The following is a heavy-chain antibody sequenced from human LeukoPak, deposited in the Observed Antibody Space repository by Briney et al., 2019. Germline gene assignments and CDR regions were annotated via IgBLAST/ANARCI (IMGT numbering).Heavy chain of an antibody. Sequence: KPSETLSLTCAVSGGSFSGYYWGWIRQPPGKGLEWIGSILHDGSTYYNSSLKSRVTISVDTSKNQFSLKLSSVTAADTAVYYCARGENPLNTHIAIIDYWGQGTLVTVSS. CDR3: ARGENPLNTHIAIIDY. CDR2: ILHDGST. V-gene: IGHV4-38-2*01. J-gene: IGHJ4*02. CDR1: GGSFSGYY. D-gene: IGHD6-13*01.